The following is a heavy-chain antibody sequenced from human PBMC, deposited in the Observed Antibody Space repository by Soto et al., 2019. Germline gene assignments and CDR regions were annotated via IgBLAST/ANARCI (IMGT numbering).Heavy chain of an antibody. D-gene: IGHD2-15*01. Sequence: QVQLVQSGTEVQKPGSSVAVSCQASAGTFNNHSLSWVRQAPGQGLEWMGRSIPILGRADYSQKFQGRLTLTVDKSTSTADMELSSLTSADTAVYYCVIDLGYFDFWGQGTLVTVSS. J-gene: IGHJ4*02. V-gene: IGHV1-69*02. CDR3: VIDLGYFDF. CDR2: SIPILGRA. CDR1: AGTFNNHS.